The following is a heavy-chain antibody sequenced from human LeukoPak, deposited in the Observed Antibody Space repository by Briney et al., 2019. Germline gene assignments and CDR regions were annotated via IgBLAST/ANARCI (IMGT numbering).Heavy chain of an antibody. CDR3: AREIAVAGPWFDP. CDR2: IYNSGST. V-gene: IGHV4-31*03. CDR1: GGSISSGGYY. J-gene: IGHJ5*02. Sequence: PSQTLSLTCTVSGGSISSGGYYWSWIRQHPGKGLEWIGYIYNSGSTYYNSSFKSRVTISVDTSKNQFSLKLSSVTAADTAVYYCAREIAVAGPWFDPWGQGTLVTVSS. D-gene: IGHD6-19*01.